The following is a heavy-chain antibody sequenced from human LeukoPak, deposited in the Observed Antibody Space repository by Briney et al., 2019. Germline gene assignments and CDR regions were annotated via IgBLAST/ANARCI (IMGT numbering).Heavy chain of an antibody. J-gene: IGHJ6*02. D-gene: IGHD1-26*01. CDR2: ISTSGTT. Sequence: PGGSLRLSCAASGFIVSNNYMSWARQAPGKGLEWVSIISTSGTTYYADSVKGRFTISRDNSQNTLYLQMNSLRAEDTAVYYCATRGRSGYYYGMDVWGQGTTVTVSS. CDR3: ATRGRSGYYYGMDV. CDR1: GFIVSNNY. V-gene: IGHV3-66*01.